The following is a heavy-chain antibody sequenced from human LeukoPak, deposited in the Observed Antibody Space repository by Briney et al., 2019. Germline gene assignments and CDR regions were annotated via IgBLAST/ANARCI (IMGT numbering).Heavy chain of an antibody. CDR3: TTDLGYQAYYYYYSMDV. CDR1: GFTFSNAW. V-gene: IGHV3-15*01. D-gene: IGHD3-16*02. Sequence: PGGSLRLSCAASGFTFSNAWMSWVRQAPGKGLEWVGRIKSKTDGGTTDYAAPVKGRFTISRDDSKNTLYLQMNSLKTEDTAVYYCTTDLGYQAYYYYYSMDVWGKGTTVTVSS. CDR2: IKSKTDGGTT. J-gene: IGHJ6*03.